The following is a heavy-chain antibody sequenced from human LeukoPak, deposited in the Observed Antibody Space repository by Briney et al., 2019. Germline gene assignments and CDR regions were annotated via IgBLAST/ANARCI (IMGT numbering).Heavy chain of an antibody. Sequence: ASVKVSCKASGYTLTEISMHWVRQAPGKGLEWMGGFDPEEGETIYAQKFQGRVTMTEDTSTDTAYMELSSLRSEDTAVFYCVSDPITMIRGVIIEGFDPWGQGTLVTVSS. V-gene: IGHV1-24*01. D-gene: IGHD3-10*01. CDR2: FDPEEGET. CDR1: GYTLTEIS. CDR3: VSDPITMIRGVIIEGFDP. J-gene: IGHJ5*02.